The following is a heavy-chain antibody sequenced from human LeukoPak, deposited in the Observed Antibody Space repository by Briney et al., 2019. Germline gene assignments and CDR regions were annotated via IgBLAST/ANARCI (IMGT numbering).Heavy chain of an antibody. CDR3: ARRGYGDYGPNYYYGMDV. J-gene: IGHJ6*02. CDR2: IYYSGST. D-gene: IGHD4-17*01. Sequence: SETLSLTCTVSGGSIGSSSYYWGWVRQPPGEGLEWIGSIYYSGSTYYNPSLKSRVTISVDTSKNQFSLKLSSVTAADTAVYYCARRGYGDYGPNYYYGMDVWGQGTTVTVSS. V-gene: IGHV4-39*07. CDR1: GGSIGSSSYY.